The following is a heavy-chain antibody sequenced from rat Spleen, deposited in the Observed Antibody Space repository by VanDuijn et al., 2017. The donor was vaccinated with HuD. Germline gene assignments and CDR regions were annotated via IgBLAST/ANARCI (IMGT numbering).Heavy chain of an antibody. CDR1: GITFTNYD. D-gene: IGHD1-11*01. Sequence: EVELVESGGGLVQPGRSLKLSCAASGITFTNYDMAWVSQAPTKGLAWVASINTSGGSTYYRDSVKGRFTVSSDNAKSTLYLQMDRLRSEDTATYYCARGTYGGYYWYFDFWGPGTMVTVSS. J-gene: IGHJ1*01. CDR3: ARGTYGGYYWYFDF. CDR2: INTSGGST. V-gene: IGHV5-25*01.